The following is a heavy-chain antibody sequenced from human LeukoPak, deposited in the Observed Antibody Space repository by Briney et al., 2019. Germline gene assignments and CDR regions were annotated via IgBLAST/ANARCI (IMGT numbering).Heavy chain of an antibody. CDR2: LYSGGST. D-gene: IGHD3-10*01. CDR1: GFSVSSDY. V-gene: IGHV3-53*05. CDR3: AKESGYYGSGSYHDFDY. J-gene: IGHJ4*02. Sequence: PGGSLRLSCVASGFSVSSDYMTWVRQAPGKGLEWVSVLYSGGSTYYADSVKGRFTISRDNSKNTLYLQMNSLRAEDTAIYYCAKESGYYGSGSYHDFDYWGQGTLVTVSS.